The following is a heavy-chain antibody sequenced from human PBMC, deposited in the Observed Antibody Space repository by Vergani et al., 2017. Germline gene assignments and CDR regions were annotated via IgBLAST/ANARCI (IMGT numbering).Heavy chain of an antibody. V-gene: IGHV3-53*01. D-gene: IGHD3-22*01. CDR1: GFTVSSNY. CDR2: IYTGGST. Sequence: EVQLVESGGGLIQPGGSLRLSCAASGFTVSSNYMSWVRQAPGKGLEWVSIIYTGGSTYYADSVKGRFTISRDNSKNTLYLQMNSLRAEDTAVYYCARDSRAHYDSSDAKDAFDIWGQGTMVTVSS. J-gene: IGHJ3*02. CDR3: ARDSRAHYDSSDAKDAFDI.